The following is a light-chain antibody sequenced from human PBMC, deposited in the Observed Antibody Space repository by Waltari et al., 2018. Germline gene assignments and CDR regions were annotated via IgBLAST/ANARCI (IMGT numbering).Light chain of an antibody. V-gene: IGKV3-20*01. J-gene: IGKJ1*01. CDR1: QSVSSSY. CDR3: QQYGSSPWT. Sequence: EIVLTRSPGTLSLSPGERATLSCRASQSVSSSYLAGYQQKPGQAPRVLIHGASNRATGIPDRFSGSGSGTDFTLTISRLEPEDFAVYYCQQYGSSPWTFGQGTKVEIK. CDR2: GAS.